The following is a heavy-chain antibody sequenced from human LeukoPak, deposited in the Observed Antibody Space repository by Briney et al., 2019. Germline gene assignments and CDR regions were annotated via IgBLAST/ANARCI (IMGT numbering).Heavy chain of an antibody. J-gene: IGHJ4*02. D-gene: IGHD6-13*01. CDR1: GFTFSTYS. CDR3: ARPAYSSSWYLDY. Sequence: GGSLRLSCAASGFTFSTYSMNWVRQAPGKGLEWVAVIWYDGSNKYYADSVKGRFTISRDNSKNTLYLQMNSLRAEDTAVYYCARPAYSSSWYLDYWGQGTLVTVSS. V-gene: IGHV3-33*08. CDR2: IWYDGSNK.